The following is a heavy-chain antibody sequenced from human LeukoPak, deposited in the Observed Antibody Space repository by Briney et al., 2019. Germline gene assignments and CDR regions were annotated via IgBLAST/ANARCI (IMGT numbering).Heavy chain of an antibody. CDR2: INHSGST. V-gene: IGHV4-34*01. J-gene: IGHJ6*02. D-gene: IGHD4-17*01. CDR3: ARDDGLYGDLYYYYYGMDV. CDR1: GGSFSGYY. Sequence: SETLSLTCAVYGGSFSGYYWSWIRQPPGKGLEWIGEINHSGSTNYNPSLKSRVTISVGTSKNQFSLKLSSVTAADTAVYYCARDDGLYGDLYYYYYGMDVWGQGTTVTVSS.